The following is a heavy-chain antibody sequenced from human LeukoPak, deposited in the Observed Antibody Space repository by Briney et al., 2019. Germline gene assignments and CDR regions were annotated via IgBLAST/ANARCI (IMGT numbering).Heavy chain of an antibody. Sequence: SVKVSCKASGGTFSSYAISWVRQAPGQGLEWMGRIIPVLGIANYAQKFQGRVTITADKSTSTAYMELSSLRPEDTAVYYCARGYGSGHGPGLQYYYGMDVWGQGTTVTVSS. V-gene: IGHV1-69*04. J-gene: IGHJ6*02. D-gene: IGHD6-19*01. CDR3: ARGYGSGHGPGLQYYYGMDV. CDR2: IIPVLGIA. CDR1: GGTFSSYA.